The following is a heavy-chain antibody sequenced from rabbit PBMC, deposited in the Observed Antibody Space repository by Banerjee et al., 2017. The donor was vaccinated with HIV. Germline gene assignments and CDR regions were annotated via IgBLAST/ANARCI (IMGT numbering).Heavy chain of an antibody. CDR1: GFDFSDYG. V-gene: IGHV1S47*01. J-gene: IGHJ4*01. CDR3: LRDRANIGGDYGPYYFDL. CDR2: IDPIFGST. D-gene: IGHD2-1*01. Sequence: QEQLVESGGGLVQPGGSLKLSCKGSGFDFSDYGVSWVRQAPGEGLEWIGYIDPIFGSTYYANWVNGRFTISRHNAQNTLYLQLDSLTAADTATYFCLRDRANIGGDYGPYYFDLRGPGTLVTVS.